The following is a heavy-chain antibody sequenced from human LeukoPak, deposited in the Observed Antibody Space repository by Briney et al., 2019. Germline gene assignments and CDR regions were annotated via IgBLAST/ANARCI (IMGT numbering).Heavy chain of an antibody. V-gene: IGHV4-59*01. J-gene: IGHJ6*02. CDR2: IYYSGST. CDR3: ARCFWSGYYDYYYGMDV. D-gene: IGHD3-3*01. CDR1: GGSISSYY. Sequence: SETLSLTCTVSGGSISSYYWSWIRQPPGKGQEWIGYIYYSGSTNYNPSLKSRVTISVDTSKNQFSLKLSSVTAADTAVYYCARCFWSGYYDYYYGMDVWGQGTTVTVSS.